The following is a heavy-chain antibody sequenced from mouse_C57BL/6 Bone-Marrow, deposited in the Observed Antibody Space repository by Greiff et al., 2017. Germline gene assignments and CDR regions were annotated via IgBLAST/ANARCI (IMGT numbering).Heavy chain of an antibody. CDR2: IDPSDSYT. Sequence: VQLQQPGAELVKPGASVKLSCKASGYTFTSYWMQWVKQRPGQGLEWIGEIDPSDSYTNYNQKFKGKATLTVDTSSSTAYMQLSSLTSEDSAVYYCARGYGSNYFDYWGQGTTLTVSS. D-gene: IGHD1-1*01. J-gene: IGHJ2*01. V-gene: IGHV1-50*01. CDR1: GYTFTSYW. CDR3: ARGYGSNYFDY.